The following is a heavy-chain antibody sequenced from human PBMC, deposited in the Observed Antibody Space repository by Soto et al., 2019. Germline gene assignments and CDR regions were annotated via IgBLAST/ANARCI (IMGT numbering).Heavy chain of an antibody. Sequence: QVQLQESGPGLVKPSGTLSLTCAVSSGSISSSNWWSWVRQPPGKGLEWIGEIYHSGSTNYNPSPKRRVTISVDKSKNQFSLKLSSVTAADTAVYYWARDQRSLSSGGFDYWGQGTLVTVSS. CDR3: ARDQRSLSSGGFDY. V-gene: IGHV4-4*02. D-gene: IGHD2-15*01. CDR2: IYHSGST. CDR1: SGSISSSNW. J-gene: IGHJ4*02.